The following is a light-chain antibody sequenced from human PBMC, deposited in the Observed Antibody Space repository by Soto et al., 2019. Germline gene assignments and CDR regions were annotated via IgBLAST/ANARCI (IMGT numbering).Light chain of an antibody. V-gene: IGKV1D-16*01. Sequence: DIQMTQSPSSVSASVGDRVTITCRASQDISNWLTWYQQKPGRAPKLLIYAASSLQSGVPSRFSGSGSGTEFTLTISSLQPDDFATYYCQQYNGYSTWTFGQGTKVDIK. CDR2: AAS. J-gene: IGKJ1*01. CDR3: QQYNGYSTWT. CDR1: QDISNW.